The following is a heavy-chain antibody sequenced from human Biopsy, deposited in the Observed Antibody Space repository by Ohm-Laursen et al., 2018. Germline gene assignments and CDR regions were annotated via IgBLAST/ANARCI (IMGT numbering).Heavy chain of an antibody. D-gene: IGHD2-15*01. V-gene: IGHV1-2*02. Sequence: GSSVKVSCKVSGYTFTGQYLHWVRQAPGQGLEWMGWINPHSGTTKFAQDFQGRVTMTRDTSITTAYMELRRLRSDDTAVYYCAKGQDLRGGAEYFQHWGQGALVTVSS. J-gene: IGHJ1*01. CDR3: AKGQDLRGGAEYFQH. CDR2: INPHSGTT. CDR1: GYTFTGQY.